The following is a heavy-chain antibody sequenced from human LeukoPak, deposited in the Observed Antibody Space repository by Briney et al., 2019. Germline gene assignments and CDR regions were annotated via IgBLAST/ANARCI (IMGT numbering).Heavy chain of an antibody. Sequence: GASVKVSCKASGYTFTGYYMHWVRQAPGQGLEWMGWINPNSGGTNYAQKFQGRVTMTRDTSISTAYMELSRLRSDDTAVYYCARDWGICSSTSCFSTWFDPWGQGTLVTVSS. V-gene: IGHV1-2*02. CDR2: INPNSGGT. J-gene: IGHJ5*02. CDR3: ARDWGICSSTSCFSTWFDP. CDR1: GYTFTGYY. D-gene: IGHD2-2*01.